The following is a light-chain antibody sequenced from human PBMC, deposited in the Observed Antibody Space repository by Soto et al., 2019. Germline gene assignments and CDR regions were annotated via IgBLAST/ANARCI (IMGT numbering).Light chain of an antibody. V-gene: IGLV2-14*03. CDR1: SSDVGGYNY. J-gene: IGLJ1*01. CDR2: DVS. Sequence: QSVLTQPASVSGSPGQSITISCTGTSSDVGGYNYVSWYQQHPGKAPKLMIYDVSNRPSGVSNRFSGSKSGNTASLTISGLQAEDEADYYCSSYTTNSIYVFGTGTKLTVL. CDR3: SSYTTNSIYV.